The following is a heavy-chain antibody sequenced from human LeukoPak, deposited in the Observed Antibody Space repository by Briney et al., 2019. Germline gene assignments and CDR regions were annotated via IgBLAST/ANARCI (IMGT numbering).Heavy chain of an antibody. CDR3: AIEGQSYYYGSGSYAFDY. V-gene: IGHV1-18*01. D-gene: IGHD3-10*01. CDR2: ISANNGNA. Sequence: ASVKVSCKAYGYTFNTYDITWVRQAPGQGLERMGWISANNGNANYAQQFQGRATMTTDTSTRTAYMELRSLRSDDTAVYYCAIEGQSYYYGSGSYAFDYWGQGTLVAVSS. J-gene: IGHJ4*02. CDR1: GYTFNTYD.